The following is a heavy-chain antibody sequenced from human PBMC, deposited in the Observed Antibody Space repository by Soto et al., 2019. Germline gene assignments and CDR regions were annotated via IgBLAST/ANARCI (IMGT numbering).Heavy chain of an antibody. CDR2: IGTAGDT. CDR3: ARGPGILTGYYAGAYYMDV. D-gene: IGHD3-9*01. J-gene: IGHJ6*03. V-gene: IGHV3-13*01. Sequence: GGSLRLSCAASGFTFSSYDMHWVRQATGKGLEWVSAIGTAGDTYYPGSVKGRFTISRENAKNSLYLQMNSLRAGDTAVYYCARGPGILTGYYAGAYYMDVWGKGTTVTVSS. CDR1: GFTFSSYD.